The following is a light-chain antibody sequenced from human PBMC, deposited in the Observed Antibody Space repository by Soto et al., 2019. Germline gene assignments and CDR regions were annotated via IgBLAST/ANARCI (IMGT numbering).Light chain of an antibody. CDR3: QHYNSYSEA. Sequence: DLQIIQSPSSLWAPVQEKTTTACRASQDIGGRLAWYQQKPGKAPKLLIYKASTLKSGVPSRFSGSGSGTEFTLTISSLQPDDFATYYCQHYNSYSEAFGQGTKVDIK. CDR1: QDIGGR. J-gene: IGKJ1*01. CDR2: KAS. V-gene: IGKV1-5*03.